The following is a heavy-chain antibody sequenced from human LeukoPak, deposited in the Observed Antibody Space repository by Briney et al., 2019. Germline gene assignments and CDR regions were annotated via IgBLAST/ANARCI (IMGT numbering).Heavy chain of an antibody. V-gene: IGHV4-39*07. CDR1: GGSISSSSYY. CDR3: ATAPLNIYDFWSGPYDY. Sequence: SETLSLTCTVSGGSISSSSYYWGWIRQPPGKGLEWIGSIYYSGSTNYNPSLKSRVTISVDTSKNQFSLKLSSVTAADTAVYYCATAPLNIYDFWSGPYDYWGQGTLVTVSS. J-gene: IGHJ4*02. CDR2: IYYSGST. D-gene: IGHD3-3*01.